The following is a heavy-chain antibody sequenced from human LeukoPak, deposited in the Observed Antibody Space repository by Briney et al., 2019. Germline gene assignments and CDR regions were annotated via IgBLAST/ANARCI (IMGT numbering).Heavy chain of an antibody. Sequence: PSETLSLTCAVYGGSFSGYYWSWIRQPPGKGLEWIGEINHSGSTNYNPSLKSRVTISVDTSKNQFSLKLSSVTAADTAVYYCARGTRFSGPIDYWGQGTLVTVSS. V-gene: IGHV4-34*01. CDR1: GGSFSGYY. CDR3: ARGTRFSGPIDY. CDR2: INHSGST. J-gene: IGHJ4*02. D-gene: IGHD6-19*01.